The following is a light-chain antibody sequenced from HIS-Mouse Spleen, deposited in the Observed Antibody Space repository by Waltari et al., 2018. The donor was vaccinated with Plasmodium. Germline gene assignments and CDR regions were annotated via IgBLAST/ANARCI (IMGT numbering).Light chain of an antibody. V-gene: IGKV1-13*02. CDR2: DAS. CDR3: QQFNSYPLT. J-gene: IGKJ4*01. Sequence: AIQLTQSPSSLSASVGDRVTITCRASQRISSALAWYQQKQGKAPKLLIYDASSFESGVPSRFSGSGSGTDFTLTISSLQPEDFATYYCQQFNSYPLTFGGGTKVEIK. CDR1: QRISSA.